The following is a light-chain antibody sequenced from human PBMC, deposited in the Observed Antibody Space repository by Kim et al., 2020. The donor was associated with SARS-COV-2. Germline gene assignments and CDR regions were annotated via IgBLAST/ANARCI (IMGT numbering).Light chain of an antibody. Sequence: AIRITQSPSSLSASTGDRVTITCRASQGISSYLAWYQQKPGKAPKLLIYAASTLQSGVPSRFSGSGSGTDFTLTISCLQSEDFATYYWQQYYSYPLTFGGGTKVDIK. CDR3: QQYYSYPLT. V-gene: IGKV1-8*01. CDR2: AAS. J-gene: IGKJ4*02. CDR1: QGISSY.